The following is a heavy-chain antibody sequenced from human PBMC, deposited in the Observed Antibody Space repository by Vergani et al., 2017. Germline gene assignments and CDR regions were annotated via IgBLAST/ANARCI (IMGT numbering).Heavy chain of an antibody. CDR1: ADSVNSYY. CDR2: VSFRGDT. D-gene: IGHD3-10*01. J-gene: IGHJ4*02. V-gene: IGHV4-59*02. Sequence: QLQLQQSGPGLVKPSETLFLTCTVSADSVNSYYWSWIRQPPGKGLEWMGYVSFRGDTLYDPSVKGRMTISLNTSSNQFSLYLTSVTAADTAVYYCARSRIYYGAGSPDYWGQGTLVTVSS. CDR3: ARSRIYYGAGSPDY.